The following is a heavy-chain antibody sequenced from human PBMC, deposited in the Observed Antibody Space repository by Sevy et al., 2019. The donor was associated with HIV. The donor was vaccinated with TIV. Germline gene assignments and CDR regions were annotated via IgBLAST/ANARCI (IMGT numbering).Heavy chain of an antibody. CDR2: ISSSSSTI. Sequence: GGSLRLSCAASGFTFSSYSMNLVRQAPGKGLEWVSYISSSSSTIYYADSVKGRFTISRDNAKNSLYLQMNSLRDEDTAVYYCARGGYYDSSGYYDFDYWGQGTLVTVSS. CDR1: GFTFSSYS. D-gene: IGHD3-22*01. J-gene: IGHJ4*02. CDR3: ARGGYYDSSGYYDFDY. V-gene: IGHV3-48*02.